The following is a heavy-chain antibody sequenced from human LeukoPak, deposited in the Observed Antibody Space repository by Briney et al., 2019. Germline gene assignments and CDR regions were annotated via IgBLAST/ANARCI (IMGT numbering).Heavy chain of an antibody. D-gene: IGHD5-18*01. Sequence: SVKVSCKASGGTFSSYAISWVRQAPGQGLEWMGRIIPILGIANYAQKFQGRVTITADKSTSTAYMELSSLRSEDTAVYYCARETGQLWPIDYWGQGTLVTVSS. CDR3: ARETGQLWPIDY. CDR2: IIPILGIA. CDR1: GGTFSSYA. V-gene: IGHV1-69*04. J-gene: IGHJ4*02.